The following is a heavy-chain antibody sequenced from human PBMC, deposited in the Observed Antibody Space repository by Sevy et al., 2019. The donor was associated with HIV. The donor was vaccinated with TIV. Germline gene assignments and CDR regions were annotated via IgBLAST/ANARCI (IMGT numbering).Heavy chain of an antibody. D-gene: IGHD6-19*01. CDR1: GGTFSSYG. CDR3: ARGGGNGWYYFDY. CDR2: FIPILGTV. V-gene: IGHV1-69*13. Sequence: ASVKVSCKASGGTFSSYGISWVRQAPGQGLEWVGGFIPILGTVNYAQKFQGRVTITADESTKTAYMELSSLRSEDTAVYYCARGGGNGWYYFDYWGQETLVTVSS. J-gene: IGHJ4*02.